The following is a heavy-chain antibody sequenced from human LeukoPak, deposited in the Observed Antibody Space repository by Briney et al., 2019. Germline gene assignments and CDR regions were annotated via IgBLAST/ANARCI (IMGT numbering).Heavy chain of an antibody. CDR2: ISGSGGST. CDR1: GFTFSSYS. Sequence: PGGSLRLSCAASGFTFSSYSMTWVRQAPGKGLEWVSVISGSGGSTYYADSVKGRFTISRANSKNTPYLQMNSLRADAPAEYYCARAAMVRGVDYFDYWGQGTLVTVSS. D-gene: IGHD3-10*01. J-gene: IGHJ4*02. V-gene: IGHV3-23*01. CDR3: ARAAMVRGVDYFDY.